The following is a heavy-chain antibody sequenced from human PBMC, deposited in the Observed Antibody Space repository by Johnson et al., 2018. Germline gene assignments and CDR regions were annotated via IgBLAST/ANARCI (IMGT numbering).Heavy chain of an antibody. CDR1: GFTFSSYW. V-gene: IGHV3-74*01. Sequence: VQLQESGGGLVQPGGSLRLSCAASGFTFSSYWMHWVRQAPGKGLVWVSRINSDGSSTSYADSVKGRFTISRDNAKNTLYLQMNSLRAEDTAVYYCARKYYYEWDAFDIWGQGTMVTVAS. J-gene: IGHJ3*02. CDR3: ARKYYYEWDAFDI. D-gene: IGHD3-22*01. CDR2: INSDGSST.